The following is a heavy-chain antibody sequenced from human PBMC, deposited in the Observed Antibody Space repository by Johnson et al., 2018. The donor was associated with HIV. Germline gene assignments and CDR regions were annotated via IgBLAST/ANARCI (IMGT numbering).Heavy chain of an antibody. Sequence: QMQLVESGGGVVQPGGSLRLSCPASGFTFSSYGMHWVRQAPGKGLEWVSVIYSGGSTYYADSVKGRFTISRDNSKNTLYLQMNSLRAEDTAVYYCARGFHRGGAFDIWGQGTMVTVSS. V-gene: IGHV3-NL1*01. CDR3: ARGFHRGGAFDI. J-gene: IGHJ3*02. CDR1: GFTFSSYG. D-gene: IGHD1-14*01. CDR2: IYSGGST.